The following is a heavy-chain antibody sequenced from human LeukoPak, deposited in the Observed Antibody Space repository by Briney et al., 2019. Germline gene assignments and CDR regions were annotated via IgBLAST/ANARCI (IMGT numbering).Heavy chain of an antibody. CDR1: GGTFSSYA. CDR2: IIPIFGTA. V-gene: IGHV1-69*05. D-gene: IGHD2-15*01. CDR3: ASSGGRIFDY. J-gene: IGHJ4*02. Sequence: SVKVSGKASGGTFSSYAISWVRQAPGQGLEWMGGIIPIFGTANYAQKFQGRVTITTDESTSTAYMELSSLRSEDTAVYYCASSGGRIFDYWGQGTLVTVSS.